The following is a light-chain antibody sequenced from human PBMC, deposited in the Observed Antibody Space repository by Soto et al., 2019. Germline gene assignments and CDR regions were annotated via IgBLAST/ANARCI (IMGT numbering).Light chain of an antibody. CDR1: QNINSY. CDR2: AAS. Sequence: IRMTQSPSSLSESTGDRFTITCRARQNINSYLNWYQQTPGKXPQXXIYAASTLQNGVPSTFSANLYGTAGNIKFRSLQPEDFSTYYGQQFKRYPITFGQGTRLDIK. V-gene: IGKV1-9*01. CDR3: QQFKRYPIT. J-gene: IGKJ5*01.